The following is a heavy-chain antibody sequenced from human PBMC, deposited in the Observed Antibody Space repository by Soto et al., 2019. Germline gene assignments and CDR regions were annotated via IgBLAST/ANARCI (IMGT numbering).Heavy chain of an antibody. J-gene: IGHJ4*02. V-gene: IGHV2-5*02. CDR1: GFSLSTSGVG. CDR2: IYWDDEK. CDR3: AHRAYFDSGKQFDY. Sequence: QITLKESGPTLVKPTQTLTLTCTFSGFSLSTSGVGVGWIRQPPGKALEWLAIIYWDDEKRYSPSLKTRLTVXKXTYXNQVVLTMTNVDPVDTATYYCAHRAYFDSGKQFDYWGQGTLVSVSS. D-gene: IGHD3-10*01.